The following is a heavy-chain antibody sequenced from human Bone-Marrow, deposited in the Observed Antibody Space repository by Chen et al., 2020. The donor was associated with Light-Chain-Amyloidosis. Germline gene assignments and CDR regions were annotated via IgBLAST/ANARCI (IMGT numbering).Heavy chain of an antibody. D-gene: IGHD3-3*01. V-gene: IGHV3-48*02. CDR3: AKDHHDFWSSRGFAH. CDR2: IRSSSGTI. CDR1: GFTFKSYS. Sequence: EVKLVESGGGLVQPGGSLRLSCAASGFTFKSYSMNWVRQAPGKGPEWVSYIRSSSGTIYYADSVKGRFTISRANADDSLYLQMNNLTDDDTAIYYCAKDHHDFWSSRGFAHWGQGTRVTVSS. J-gene: IGHJ4*02.